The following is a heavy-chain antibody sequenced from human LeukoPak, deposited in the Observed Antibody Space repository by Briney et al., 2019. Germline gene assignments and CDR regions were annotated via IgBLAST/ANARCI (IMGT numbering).Heavy chain of an antibody. D-gene: IGHD6-13*01. Sequence: GGSLRLSCAASGFTFSTYAMSWVRQAPGKGLEWVATISYDGSNKYYADSVKGRLTISRDNSKNTLYLQMNSLRAEDTAVYYCAKERLRWQSPTDYWGQGTLVTVSS. CDR2: ISYDGSNK. V-gene: IGHV3-30*18. J-gene: IGHJ4*02. CDR1: GFTFSTYA. CDR3: AKERLRWQSPTDY.